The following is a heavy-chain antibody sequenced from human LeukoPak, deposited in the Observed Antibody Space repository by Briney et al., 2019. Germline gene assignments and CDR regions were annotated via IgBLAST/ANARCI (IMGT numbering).Heavy chain of an antibody. V-gene: IGHV3-21*06. CDR1: GFTFSSYS. CDR3: AREGYYSGLDV. J-gene: IGHJ6*02. D-gene: IGHD2-21*01. Sequence: GGSLRLSCAASGFTFSSYSMKWVRQGPGQGLEWVSFLGSTISYISYADSVKGRFTISRDNAKNSLYLQMNSLRAEDTAVYYCAREGYYSGLDVWGQGTTVTVSS. CDR2: LGSTISYI.